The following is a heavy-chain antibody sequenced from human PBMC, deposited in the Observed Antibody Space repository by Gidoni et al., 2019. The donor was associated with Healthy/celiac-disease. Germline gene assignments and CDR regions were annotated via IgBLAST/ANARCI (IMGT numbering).Heavy chain of an antibody. Sequence: EVQLVESGGGLVQPGRSLRLSCAASVFTFDAYAMHWVRQAPGKGLERVSGISWNSGSIGYADSVKGRFTISRDNAKNSLYLQMNSLRAEDTALYYCAKDAVAYCGGDCYSGSGAFDIWGQGTMVTVSS. CDR1: VFTFDAYA. V-gene: IGHV3-9*01. CDR2: ISWNSGSI. J-gene: IGHJ3*02. D-gene: IGHD2-21*02. CDR3: AKDAVAYCGGDCYSGSGAFDI.